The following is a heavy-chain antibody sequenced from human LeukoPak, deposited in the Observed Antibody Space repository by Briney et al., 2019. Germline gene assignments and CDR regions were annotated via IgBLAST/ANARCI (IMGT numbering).Heavy chain of an antibody. CDR2: ISAYNGNT. Sequence: ASVTVSCKASGYTFTIYGISWVRQAPGQGLEWMGWISAYNGNTNYAQKLQGRVTMTTDTSTSTAYMELRSLRSDDTAVYYCARDVDYYDSSGYYYVVSDYYYYGMDVWGQGTTVTVSS. CDR1: GYTFTIYG. V-gene: IGHV1-18*01. D-gene: IGHD3-22*01. CDR3: ARDVDYYDSSGYYYVVSDYYYYGMDV. J-gene: IGHJ6*02.